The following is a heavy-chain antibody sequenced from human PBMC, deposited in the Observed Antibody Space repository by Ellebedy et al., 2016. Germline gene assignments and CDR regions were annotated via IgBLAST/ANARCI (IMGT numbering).Heavy chain of an antibody. D-gene: IGHD6-19*01. CDR3: AKGSGWYGY. J-gene: IGHJ4*02. Sequence: GSLRLSCTVSGGSISSDYWSWIRQPPGQGLEWIGYIYYNGGNTYYNPSLKSRVTMSVDTSKIQFSLKLTSVTAADTAVYFCAKGSGWYGYWGQGTLVTVSS. CDR2: IYYNGGNT. CDR1: GGSISSDY. V-gene: IGHV4-59*01.